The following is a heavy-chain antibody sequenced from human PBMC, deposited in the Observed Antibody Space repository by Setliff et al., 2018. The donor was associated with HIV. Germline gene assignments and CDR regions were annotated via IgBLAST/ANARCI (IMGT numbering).Heavy chain of an antibody. J-gene: IGHJ4*02. D-gene: IGHD3-9*01. CDR2: IYYSGSA. Sequence: SETLSLTCTVSGGSISSSSYYWGWIRQPPGKGLEWIGSIYYSGSAYYSPSLKSRVTISVDTSKNQFSLKLSSVTAADTAVYYCARGGVLRYFDWAYWGQGTLVTVSS. CDR3: ARGGVLRYFDWAY. V-gene: IGHV4-39*01. CDR1: GGSISSSSYY.